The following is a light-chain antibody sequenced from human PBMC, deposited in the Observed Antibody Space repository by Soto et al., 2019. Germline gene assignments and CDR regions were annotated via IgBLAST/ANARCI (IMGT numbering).Light chain of an antibody. Sequence: DIVMTQSPLSLPVTPGEPASISCRSSQSLLHSNGYNYLVWYLQKPGQSPQLLIYLGSNRASGVPGRFSGSGSGTDVTLKISRVEGVDVGVYYCMQDLQTPRTFGQGTKVEI. CDR2: LGS. V-gene: IGKV2-28*01. J-gene: IGKJ1*01. CDR1: QSLLHSNGYNY. CDR3: MQDLQTPRT.